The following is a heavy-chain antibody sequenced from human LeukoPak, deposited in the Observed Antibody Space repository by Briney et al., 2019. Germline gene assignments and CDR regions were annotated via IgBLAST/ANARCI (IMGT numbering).Heavy chain of an antibody. CDR3: ARGSITIFGVGDYYYYGMDA. V-gene: IGHV4-34*01. J-gene: IGHJ6*02. Sequence: SETLPFTCAMYGGSFSGYYWSWIRQPPRKGLEWIGEINHGASTNYNPSLKSRVTISVDTSKNQFSLKLCAVCAADTAVYYCARGSITIFGVGDYYYYGMDAWGQGTTVTVSS. CDR2: INHGAST. CDR1: GGSFSGYY. D-gene: IGHD3-3*01.